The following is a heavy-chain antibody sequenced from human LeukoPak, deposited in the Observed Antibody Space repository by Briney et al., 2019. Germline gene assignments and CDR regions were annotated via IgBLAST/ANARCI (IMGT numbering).Heavy chain of an antibody. D-gene: IGHD1-26*01. J-gene: IGHJ3*02. CDR3: ARQETSSYNGAFDI. CDR2: ISSTGNTK. Sequence: GGSLRLSCAASGLPFSSYGMHWVRQAPGKGLEWVSYISSTGNTKYYADSVKGRFTISRDNAKNSLYMQMNSLRAEDTAVYHCARQETSSYNGAFDIWGQGTMVTVSS. CDR1: GLPFSSYG. V-gene: IGHV3-48*04.